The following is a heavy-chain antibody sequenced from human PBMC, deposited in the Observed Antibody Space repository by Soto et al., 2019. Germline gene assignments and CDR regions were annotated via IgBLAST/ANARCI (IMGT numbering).Heavy chain of an antibody. CDR1: GGSFSGYY. CDR2: INHSGST. D-gene: IGHD4-4*01. V-gene: IGHV4-34*01. J-gene: IGHJ6*02. CDR3: ARGRINYSSMDV. Sequence: KTSETLSLTCAVYGGSFSGYYWSWIRQPPGKGLEWIGEINHSGSTNYNPSLKSRVTISVDTSKNQFSLKLSSVTAADAAVYYCARGRINYSSMDVWGQGTTVTVSS.